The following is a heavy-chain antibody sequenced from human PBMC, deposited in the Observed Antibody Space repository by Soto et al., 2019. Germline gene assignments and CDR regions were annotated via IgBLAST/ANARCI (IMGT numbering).Heavy chain of an antibody. D-gene: IGHD4-17*01. CDR3: ARMDGDYNYYGLDV. CDR1: GFSLTNGRMG. J-gene: IGHJ6*02. Sequence: SGPTLVNPTETLTLTCSVSGFSLTNGRMGVSWIRQPPGKALEWLAHFFSDAARSYSTSMQSRLNMYKDSSGSQVVLTMTNMAPADTATYFCARMDGDYNYYGLDVWGHGIAVTVSS. V-gene: IGHV2-26*01. CDR2: FFSDAAR.